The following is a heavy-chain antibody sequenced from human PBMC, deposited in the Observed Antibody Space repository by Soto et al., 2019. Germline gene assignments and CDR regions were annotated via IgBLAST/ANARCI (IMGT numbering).Heavy chain of an antibody. CDR2: IYWDDDK. J-gene: IGHJ4*02. CDR3: AHRQNCSSTSCYAPVVFDY. D-gene: IGHD2-2*01. CDR1: GFSLSTSGVG. V-gene: IGHV2-5*02. Sequence: SGPTLVNPTQTLTLTCTFSGFSLSTSGVGVGWIRQPPGKALEWLALIYWDDDKRYSPSLKSRLTITKDTSKNQVVLTMTNMDPVDTATYYCAHRQNCSSTSCYAPVVFDYWGQGTLVTVSS.